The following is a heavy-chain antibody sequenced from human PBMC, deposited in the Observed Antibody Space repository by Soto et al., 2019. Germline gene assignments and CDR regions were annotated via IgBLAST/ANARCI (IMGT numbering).Heavy chain of an antibody. CDR2: ISAYNGNT. J-gene: IGHJ6*03. CDR1: GYTFTIYG. CDR3: ARDIPPWIWFGDNEGYYYCMDD. V-gene: IGHV1-18*01. Sequence: ASVKVSCKASGYTFTIYGISWVRQAPGQGLEWMGWISAYNGNTNYAQKLQGRVTMTTDTSRSTAYMELRSLSSADTAVYYCARDIPPWIWFGDNEGYYYCMDDWGKGTTVTVSS. D-gene: IGHD3-10*01.